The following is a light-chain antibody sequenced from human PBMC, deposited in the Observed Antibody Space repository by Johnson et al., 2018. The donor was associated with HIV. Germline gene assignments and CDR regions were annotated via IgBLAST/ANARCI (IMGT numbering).Light chain of an antibody. J-gene: IGLJ1*01. V-gene: IGLV1-51*01. Sequence: QSVLTQPPSVSAAPGQKVTISCSGSSSNIGNNYVSWYQQLPGTAPKLLIYDNNKRPSGIPDRFSGSKSGTSATLGITGLQTGDEAEYYCGTWESTLSAFLGTGTKGTVL. CDR3: GTWESTLSAF. CDR1: SSNIGNNY. CDR2: DNN.